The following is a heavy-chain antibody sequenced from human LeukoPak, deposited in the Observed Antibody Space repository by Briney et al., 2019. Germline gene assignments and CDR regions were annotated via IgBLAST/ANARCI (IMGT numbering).Heavy chain of an antibody. Sequence: GGSLRLSCAASGFTFSSYAMSWVRQAPGKGLEWVSATSGSGGSTYYADSVKGRFTISRDNSKNTLYLQMNSLRAEDTAVYYCAAIAAAGIYGYWGQGTLVTVSS. CDR1: GFTFSSYA. CDR3: AAIAAAGIYGY. D-gene: IGHD6-13*01. V-gene: IGHV3-23*01. CDR2: TSGSGGST. J-gene: IGHJ4*02.